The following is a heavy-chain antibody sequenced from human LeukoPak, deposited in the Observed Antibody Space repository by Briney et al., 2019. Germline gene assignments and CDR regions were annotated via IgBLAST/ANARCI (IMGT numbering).Heavy chain of an antibody. V-gene: IGHV4-59*01. CDR3: ARGRIYYDSTGYAY. D-gene: IGHD3-22*01. J-gene: IGHJ4*02. CDR1: GGSMNSYY. CDR2: IYYVGST. Sequence: SETLSLTCTVSGGSMNSYYWSWIRQPPGKGLEWIGHIYYVGSTSYNPSLKSRVSISVDTSKNQFSLKLSSVTAADTAVYYCARGRIYYDSTGYAYWGQGTLVTVSS.